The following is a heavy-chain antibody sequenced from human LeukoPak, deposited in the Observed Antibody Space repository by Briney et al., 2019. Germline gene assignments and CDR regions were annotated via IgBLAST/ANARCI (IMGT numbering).Heavy chain of an antibody. D-gene: IGHD5-18*01. Sequence: WIRQAPGKGLEWVSSISSSSSYIYYADSVKGRFTISRDNAKNSLYLQMNSLRAEDTAVYYCARADWDTAMIDYWGQGTLVTVSS. CDR3: ARADWDTAMIDY. V-gene: IGHV3-21*01. J-gene: IGHJ4*02. CDR2: ISSSSSYI.